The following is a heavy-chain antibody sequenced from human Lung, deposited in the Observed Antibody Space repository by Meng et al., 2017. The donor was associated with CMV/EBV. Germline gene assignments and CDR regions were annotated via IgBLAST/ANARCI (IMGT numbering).Heavy chain of an antibody. Sequence: QLQGWGPGLEKPSGTLSLTFAVAVGSISSSNWWSWVRQPPGKGLEWIGEIYHSGSTNYNPSLKSRVTISVDKSKNQFSLKLSSVTAADTAVYYCASFPPPGKQWLVTDYWGQGTLVTVSS. V-gene: IGHV4-4*02. CDR2: IYHSGST. J-gene: IGHJ4*02. D-gene: IGHD6-19*01. CDR3: ASFPPPGKQWLVTDY. CDR1: VGSISSSNW.